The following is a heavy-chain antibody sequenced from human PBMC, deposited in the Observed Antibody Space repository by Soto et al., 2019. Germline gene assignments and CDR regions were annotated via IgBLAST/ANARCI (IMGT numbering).Heavy chain of an antibody. D-gene: IGHD2-15*01. CDR3: AKGPYCSGGSCYSIYFDY. CDR2: ISYDGSNK. J-gene: IGHJ4*02. CDR1: GFTSSSYG. V-gene: IGHV3-30*18. Sequence: GGSLRLSCAASGFTSSSYGMHWVRQAPGKGLEWVAVISYDGSNKYYADSVKGRFTISRDNSKNTLYLQMNSLRAEDTAVYYCAKGPYCSGGSCYSIYFDYWGQGTLVTVSS.